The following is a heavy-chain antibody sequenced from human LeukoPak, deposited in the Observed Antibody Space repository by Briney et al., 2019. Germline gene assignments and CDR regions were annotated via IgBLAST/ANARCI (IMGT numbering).Heavy chain of an antibody. J-gene: IGHJ4*02. V-gene: IGHV3-64D*08. Sequence: PGGSLRLSCSASGFTFSTYAMHWVRQAPGKGPEYVSAVGVNGRSTYYADSVRDRFTISRDNSRNTVYLQMSSLRAEDTAVYYCVKGSQVVYSASFDYWGQGTLVTVSS. CDR2: VGVNGRST. CDR1: GFTFSTYA. D-gene: IGHD2-2*01. CDR3: VKGSQVVYSASFDY.